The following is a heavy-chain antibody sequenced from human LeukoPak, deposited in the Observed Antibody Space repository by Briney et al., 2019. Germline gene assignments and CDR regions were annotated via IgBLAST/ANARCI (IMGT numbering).Heavy chain of an antibody. Sequence: PGGSLRLSCAASGFTFNSYAMHWVRQAPGKGLEWVAVISFDGRNKYYADSVKGRFTISRDNSKNTLYLQMNSLRLEDTAVYYCATRPGYRAFDYWGQGTLVTVSS. D-gene: IGHD1-1*01. V-gene: IGHV3-30*03. J-gene: IGHJ4*02. CDR3: ATRPGYRAFDY. CDR1: GFTFNSYA. CDR2: ISFDGRNK.